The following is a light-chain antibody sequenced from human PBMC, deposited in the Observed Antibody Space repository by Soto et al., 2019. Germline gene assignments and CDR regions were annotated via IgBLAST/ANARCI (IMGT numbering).Light chain of an antibody. J-gene: IGLJ1*01. V-gene: IGLV1-44*01. CDR2: NNN. Sequence: QSALTQPPSASGSPGQRVTISCTGSSSNIGSYTVNWYQQHPGMAPKLPISNNNQRPSGVPDRFSGSKSGTSASLAISGLQSEDEADYHSATWDDSLAGFVFGPGTKLTVL. CDR3: ATWDDSLAGFV. CDR1: SSNIGSYT.